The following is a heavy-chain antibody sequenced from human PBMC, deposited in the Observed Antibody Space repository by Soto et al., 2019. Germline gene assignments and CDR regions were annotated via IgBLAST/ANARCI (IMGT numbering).Heavy chain of an antibody. J-gene: IGHJ2*01. D-gene: IGHD6-13*01. CDR3: ARDRKEGAAAGSYWYFDL. CDR1: GFTFSSYD. V-gene: IGHV3-13*01. Sequence: GGSLRLSCAASGFTFSSYDMHWVRQATGKGLEWVSAIGTAGDTYYPGSVKGRFTISIENAKNSLYLQMNSLRAGDTAVYYCARDRKEGAAAGSYWYFDLWGRGTLVTVSS. CDR2: IGTAGDT.